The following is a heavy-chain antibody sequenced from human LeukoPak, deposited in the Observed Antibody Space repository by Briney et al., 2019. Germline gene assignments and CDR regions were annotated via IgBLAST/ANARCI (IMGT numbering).Heavy chain of an antibody. J-gene: IGHJ4*02. V-gene: IGHV1-46*01. CDR3: ARSPHILTGENFDY. CDR1: GYTFTSYY. CDR2: INPSGGST. D-gene: IGHD3-9*01. Sequence: ASVKVSCKASGYTFTSYYMHWVRQAPGQGLEWMGIINPSGGSTSYAQKFQGRVTMTRDTSISTAYMELSRLRSHDTAVYYCARSPHILTGENFDYWGQGTLVTVSS.